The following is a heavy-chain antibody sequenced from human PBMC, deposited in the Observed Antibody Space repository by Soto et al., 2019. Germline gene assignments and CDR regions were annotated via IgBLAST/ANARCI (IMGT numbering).Heavy chain of an antibody. J-gene: IGHJ6*02. V-gene: IGHV4-34*01. CDR2: INHSGST. D-gene: IGHD3-10*01. Sequence: SETLSLTCAVFGGSFSGYYWSWIRQPPGKGLEWIGEINHSGSTNYNPSLKSRVTISVDTSKNQFSLKLSSVTAADTAVYYCARVSGIYYYGLDVWGQGTTVTVSS. CDR3: ARVSGIYYYGLDV. CDR1: GGSFSGYY.